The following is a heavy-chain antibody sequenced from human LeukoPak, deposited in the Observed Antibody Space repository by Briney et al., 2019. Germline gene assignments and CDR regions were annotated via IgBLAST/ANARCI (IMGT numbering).Heavy chain of an antibody. J-gene: IGHJ4*02. CDR3: TGPPD. Sequence: PGGSLRLTCAASGLSVSDAWMSWVRQAPGKGPEWVGRIKGKTAGGTTDYVASVKGRFTISRDESKNTLYLQMNSLSTEDTGVYYCTGPPDWGQGTLVTVSS. CDR2: IKGKTAGGTT. V-gene: IGHV3-15*01. CDR1: GLSVSDAW.